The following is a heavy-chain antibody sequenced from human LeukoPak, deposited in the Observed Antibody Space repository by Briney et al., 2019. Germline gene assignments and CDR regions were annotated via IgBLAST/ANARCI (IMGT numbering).Heavy chain of an antibody. CDR1: GGSISSSSYY. CDR2: IYYSGST. V-gene: IGHV4-39*07. CDR3: ARDLLLKTMDV. J-gene: IGHJ6*03. Sequence: SETLSLTCTVSGGSISSSSYYWGWIRQPPGKGLEWIGSIYYSGSTYYNPSLKSRVTISVDTSKNQFSLKLSSVAAADTAVYYCARDLLLKTMDVWGKGTTVTVSS. D-gene: IGHD1-26*01.